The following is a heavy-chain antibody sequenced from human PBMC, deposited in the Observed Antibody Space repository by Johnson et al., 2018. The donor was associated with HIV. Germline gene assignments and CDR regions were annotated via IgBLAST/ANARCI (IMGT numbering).Heavy chain of an antibody. Sequence: VQLVESGGGLVQPGRSLRLSCAASGFTFDDYAMHWVRQAPGKGLEWVSGISWNSGSIGYADSVKGRFTISRDNAKNSLYLQMNSLRAEDTALYYCAKDRGWTDFGAFDIWGQGTVVSVSS. CDR1: GFTFDDYA. CDR3: AKDRGWTDFGAFDI. D-gene: IGHD6-19*01. J-gene: IGHJ3*02. V-gene: IGHV3-9*01. CDR2: ISWNSGSI.